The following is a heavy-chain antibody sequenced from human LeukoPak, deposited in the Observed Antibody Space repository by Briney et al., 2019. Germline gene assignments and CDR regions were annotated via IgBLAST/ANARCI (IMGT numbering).Heavy chain of an antibody. CDR1: GYTFTSYG. D-gene: IGHD3-10*01. Sequence: ASVKVSCKASGYTFTSYGISWVRQAPGQGLAWMGWISAYNGNTNYAQKLQGRVTMTTDTSTSTAYMELRSLRSDDTAVCYCARVRITMVRGVTYYFDYWGQGTLVTVSS. J-gene: IGHJ4*02. CDR2: ISAYNGNT. CDR3: ARVRITMVRGVTYYFDY. V-gene: IGHV1-18*01.